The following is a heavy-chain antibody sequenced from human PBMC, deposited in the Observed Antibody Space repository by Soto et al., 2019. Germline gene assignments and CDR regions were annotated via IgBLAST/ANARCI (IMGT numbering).Heavy chain of an antibody. Sequence: VGSLRLSCAASVFTFSSYAMSWVRHSPGKWLEWVSAISGSGGSTYYADSVKGRFTISRDNSKNTLYLQMNSLRAEDTAVYYCAKDWTVGATKVECFGYWGQGTLVTVSS. CDR3: AKDWTVGATKVECFGY. J-gene: IGHJ4*02. D-gene: IGHD1-26*01. CDR1: VFTFSSYA. V-gene: IGHV3-23*01. CDR2: ISGSGGST.